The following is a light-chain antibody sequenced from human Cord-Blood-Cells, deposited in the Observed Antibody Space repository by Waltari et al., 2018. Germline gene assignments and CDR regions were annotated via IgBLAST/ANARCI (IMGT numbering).Light chain of an antibody. CDR3: LQHNSYPQT. J-gene: IGKJ1*01. CDR2: AAS. CDR1: KGIRND. V-gene: IGKV1-17*01. Sequence: DIEMNQAPFARCGSVEDRVTITCRASKGIRNDLGWYQQQPGKAPKRLIYAASSLQSGVPSRFSGSGSGTEFTLTISSLQPEDFATYYCLQHNSYPQTFGQGTKVEIK.